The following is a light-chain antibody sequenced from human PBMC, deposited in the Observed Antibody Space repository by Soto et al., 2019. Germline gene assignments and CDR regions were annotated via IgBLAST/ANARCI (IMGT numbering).Light chain of an antibody. V-gene: IGKV1-5*03. Sequence: DLQMTQSPSTLSASVGDRVTITCRASQSISSWLAWYQQKPGKAPKLLIYKASSLESGVPSRFSGSGSGTEFTLTISSLQPDDFATYYCQQYDSYSVTFGQGTKVDIK. J-gene: IGKJ1*01. CDR1: QSISSW. CDR2: KAS. CDR3: QQYDSYSVT.